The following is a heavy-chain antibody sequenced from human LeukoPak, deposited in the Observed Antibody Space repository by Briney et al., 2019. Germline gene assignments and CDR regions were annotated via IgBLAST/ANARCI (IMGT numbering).Heavy chain of an antibody. CDR1: GYSISTGYY. CDR3: ARQQSITMIVVVSPYDY. Sequence: SETLSLTCTVSGYSISTGYYWGWIRQPPGKGLEWIASMYHSGGTYYNPSLKSRVTISVDTSKNQFSLKLSSVTAADTAVYYCARQQSITMIVVVSPYDYWGQGTLVTVSS. D-gene: IGHD3-22*01. CDR2: MYHSGGT. V-gene: IGHV4-38-2*02. J-gene: IGHJ4*02.